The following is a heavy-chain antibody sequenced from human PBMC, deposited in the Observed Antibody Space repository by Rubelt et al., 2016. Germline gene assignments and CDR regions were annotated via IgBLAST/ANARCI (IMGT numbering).Heavy chain of an antibody. Sequence: QVQLVQSGAEVKKPGASVKVSCKASGYTFTSYAMHWVRQAPGQRLEWMGWINAGNGNTNYAQKLKGRVTMTTDTSTSTAYMELRSLRSDDTAVYFCARDQLALYAFDIWGQGTMVTVSS. D-gene: IGHD1-1*01. J-gene: IGHJ3*02. CDR3: ARDQLALYAFDI. V-gene: IGHV1-3*01. CDR2: INAGNGNT. CDR1: GYTFTSYA.